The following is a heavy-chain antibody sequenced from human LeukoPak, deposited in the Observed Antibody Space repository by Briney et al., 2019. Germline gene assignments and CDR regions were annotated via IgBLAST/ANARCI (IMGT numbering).Heavy chain of an antibody. V-gene: IGHV4-34*01. D-gene: IGHD2-15*01. J-gene: IGHJ4*02. CDR3: AREDIVVAYFDY. CDR1: GFTFSSYA. CDR2: INHSGST. Sequence: GSLRLSCAASGFTFSSYAMSWIRQPPGKGLEWIGEINHSGSTNYNPSLKSRVTISVDTSKNQFSLKLSSVTAADTAVYYCAREDIVVAYFDYWGQGTLVTVSS.